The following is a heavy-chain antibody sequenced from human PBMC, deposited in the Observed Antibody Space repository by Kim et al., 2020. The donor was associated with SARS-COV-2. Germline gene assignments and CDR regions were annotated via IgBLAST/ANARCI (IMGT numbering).Heavy chain of an antibody. CDR3: AKGAAPDY. D-gene: IGHD2-15*01. J-gene: IGHJ4*02. Sequence: SNYTADSVKGRLTITRDNSKHTLYLQRNSLRAEDTAVYYCAKGAAPDYWGQGTLVTVSS. V-gene: IGHV3-23*01. CDR2: SN.